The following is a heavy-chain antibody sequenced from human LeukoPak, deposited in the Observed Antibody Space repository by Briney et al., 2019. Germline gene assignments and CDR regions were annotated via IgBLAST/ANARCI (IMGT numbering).Heavy chain of an antibody. D-gene: IGHD3-10*01. V-gene: IGHV1/OR15-3*02. CDR1: GYTFTGYY. Sequence: ASVKVSCKASGYTFTGYYMHWVRQAPGQRLEWMGWINAGNGNTKYSQKFQGRVTITRDTSASTAYMELSSLRSEDTAVYYCARDVDGSGVFDYWGQGTLVTVSS. CDR3: ARDVDGSGVFDY. CDR2: INAGNGNT. J-gene: IGHJ4*02.